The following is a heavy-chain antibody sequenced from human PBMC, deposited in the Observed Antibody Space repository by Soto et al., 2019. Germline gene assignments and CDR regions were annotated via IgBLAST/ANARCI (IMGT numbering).Heavy chain of an antibody. CDR2: IYPSGST. D-gene: IGHD3-9*01. CDR1: GGSISSSNW. V-gene: IGHV4-4*02. J-gene: IGHJ5*02. Sequence: QVQLQESGPGLVKPSWTLSLTCAVSGGSISSSNWWSWVRHTPGKGLEWIGEIYPSGSTNYNPSLKSRVTISVDKPKNQFSLKLRSLTAADTAGYYCARGRYDSLTGYYEYSLFDPWGQGTLVTVSS. CDR3: ARGRYDSLTGYYEYSLFDP.